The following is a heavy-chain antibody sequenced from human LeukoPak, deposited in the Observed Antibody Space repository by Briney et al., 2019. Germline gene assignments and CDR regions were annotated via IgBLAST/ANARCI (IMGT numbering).Heavy chain of an antibody. CDR2: IYYSGIT. Sequence: SETLSLTCGVSGGSISRSDYYWSWIRQPPGKGLEWIGYIYYSGITYYNPSLESRLTISVDTSKNQFSLSLTSVTAADTAVYYCARDNWNYESSMDVWGQGTTVTVSS. V-gene: IGHV4-30-4*01. D-gene: IGHD1-7*01. J-gene: IGHJ6*02. CDR1: GGSISRSDYY. CDR3: ARDNWNYESSMDV.